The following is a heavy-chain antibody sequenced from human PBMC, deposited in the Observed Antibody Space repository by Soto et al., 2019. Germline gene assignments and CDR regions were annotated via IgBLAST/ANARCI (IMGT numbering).Heavy chain of an antibody. CDR1: GGTFSTYA. D-gene: IGHD1-26*01. CDR2: IIPIFGTT. J-gene: IGHJ4*02. V-gene: IGHV1-69*01. CDR3: ERGVGAYYVDY. Sequence: QVQLVQSGAEVKKPRSSVKVSCKASGGTFSTYAITWVRQAPGQGLEWLGGIIPIFGTTDYARKFQGRVTITAAESTSTVFIELNSLASEDTAVYYCERGVGAYYVDYWGQGTLVTVSS.